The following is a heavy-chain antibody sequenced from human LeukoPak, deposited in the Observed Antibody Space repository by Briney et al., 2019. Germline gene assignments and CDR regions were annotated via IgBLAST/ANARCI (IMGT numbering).Heavy chain of an antibody. V-gene: IGHV4-59*01. J-gene: IGHJ2*01. CDR1: GASISSYY. CDR2: ILNTGSA. Sequence: SDTLSLTCTVSGASISSYYWGWIRQPPGKGLEWIGYILNTGSANYNPSLKSRVTISIDTSKDQFSLKLTSVTAADTAVYYCARDKALRNWYFDLWGRGTLATVSS. CDR3: ARDKALRNWYFDL.